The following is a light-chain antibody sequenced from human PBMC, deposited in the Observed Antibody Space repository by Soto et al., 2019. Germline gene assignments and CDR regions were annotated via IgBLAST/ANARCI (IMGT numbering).Light chain of an antibody. J-gene: IGKJ2*01. CDR2: LTS. V-gene: IGKV1-39*01. CDR1: RNIGNY. Sequence: DIQMTQSPSSLSASVGDRVTITCRASRNIGNYLNWYQQKPESAPKLLIYLTSSLQSGVPSRFSGSGSGTDFTLTISSLQPEDFANYYCQQSYSTPYSFGQGTKLEIK. CDR3: QQSYSTPYS.